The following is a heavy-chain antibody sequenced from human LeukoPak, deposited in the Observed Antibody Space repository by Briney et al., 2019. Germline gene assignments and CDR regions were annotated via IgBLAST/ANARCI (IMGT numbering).Heavy chain of an antibody. D-gene: IGHD3-22*01. J-gene: IGHJ5*02. CDR1: GGSISSYY. Sequence: PSETLSLTCTVSGGSISSYYWSWIRQPAGKGLEWIGRIYTSGSTNYNPSLKSRVTMSVDTSKNQFSLKLSSVTAADTAVYYCARAKDYYDSSGLGNEYNWFDPWGQGTLVTVSS. V-gene: IGHV4-4*07. CDR3: ARAKDYYDSSGLGNEYNWFDP. CDR2: IYTSGST.